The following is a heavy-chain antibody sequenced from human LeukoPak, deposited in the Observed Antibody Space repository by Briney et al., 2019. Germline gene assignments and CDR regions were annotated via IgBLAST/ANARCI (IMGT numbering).Heavy chain of an antibody. CDR2: VIPIFGTA. Sequence: ASVRLSCKASGGTISVHAISWVRQAPGQGREGVGRVIPIFGTANYAPKFLGRVTISADTSTSTAYMEMTGLKSDDTAIYYCARVGEQRSPPPLTHWGHGTLITVSS. J-gene: IGHJ4*01. D-gene: IGHD1/OR15-1a*01. CDR3: ARVGEQRSPPPLTH. CDR1: GGTISVHA. V-gene: IGHV1-69*06.